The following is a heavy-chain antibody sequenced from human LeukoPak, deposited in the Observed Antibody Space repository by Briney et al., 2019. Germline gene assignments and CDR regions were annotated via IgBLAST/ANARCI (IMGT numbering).Heavy chain of an antibody. J-gene: IGHJ2*01. CDR2: IYYSGST. D-gene: IGHD3-22*01. V-gene: IGHV4-59*01. Sequence: PSETLSLTRTVSGGSISSYYWSWIRQPPGKGLEWIGYIYYSGSTNYNPSLKSRVTISVDTSKNQFSLKLSSVTAADTAVYYCARVPPVVVITRSYWYFDLWGRGTLVTVSS. CDR3: ARVPPVVVITRSYWYFDL. CDR1: GGSISSYY.